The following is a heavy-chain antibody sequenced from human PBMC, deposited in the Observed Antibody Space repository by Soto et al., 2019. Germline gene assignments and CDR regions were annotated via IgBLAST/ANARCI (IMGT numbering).Heavy chain of an antibody. CDR2: IIPIFGTA. J-gene: IGHJ4*02. CDR1: GGTFSSYA. Sequence: SVKVSCKASGGTFSSYAISWVRQAPGQGLEWMGGIIPIFGTANYAQKFQDRVTITADESTSTAYMELSSLRSEDTAVYYCAGPRKNYYDFWSGFDYWGQGTLVTVSS. CDR3: AGPRKNYYDFWSGFDY. V-gene: IGHV1-69*13. D-gene: IGHD3-3*01.